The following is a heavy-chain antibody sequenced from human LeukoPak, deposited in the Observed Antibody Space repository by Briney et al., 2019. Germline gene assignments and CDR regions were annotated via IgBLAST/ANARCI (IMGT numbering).Heavy chain of an antibody. J-gene: IGHJ4*02. CDR1: GGSISSYY. CDR3: ARGGANWNYIY. V-gene: IGHV4-59*08. CDR2: IYYSGSA. D-gene: IGHD1-7*01. Sequence: PSETLSLTCTVSGGSISSYYWSWIRQPPGKGLEWIGYIYYSGSASYSPSLKSRVTISVDTSKNQFSLNLSSVTAADTAVYYCARGGANWNYIYWGQGTLVTVSS.